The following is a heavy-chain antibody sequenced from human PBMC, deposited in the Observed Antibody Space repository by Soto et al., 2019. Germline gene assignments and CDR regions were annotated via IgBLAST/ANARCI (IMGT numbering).Heavy chain of an antibody. CDR1: GGSFSGYY. D-gene: IGHD3-9*01. CDR3: ARGPSVLRYFDWLTHNWFDP. V-gene: IGHV4-34*01. CDR2: INHSGST. Sequence: PSETLSLTCAVYGGSFSGYYWSWIRQPPGKGLEWIGEINHSGSTNYNPSLKSRVTISVDTSKNQFSLKLSSVTAADTAVYYCARGPSVLRYFDWLTHNWFDPWGQGTLVTVSS. J-gene: IGHJ5*02.